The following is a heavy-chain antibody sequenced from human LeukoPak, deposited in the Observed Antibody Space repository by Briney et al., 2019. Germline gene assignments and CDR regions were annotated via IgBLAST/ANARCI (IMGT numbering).Heavy chain of an antibody. V-gene: IGHV3-23*01. J-gene: IGHJ4*02. CDR3: AKVNNIAVAGTLDY. Sequence: GGSLRLSCAASGFTFGRYAMNWVRQAPGKGLEWVSAICGSAAGTYYADSVKGRFTISRDNSKNTLYLQMNSLRAEDTAAYYCAKVNNIAVAGTLDYWGQGTLVTVSS. CDR2: ICGSAAGT. CDR1: GFTFGRYA. D-gene: IGHD6-13*01.